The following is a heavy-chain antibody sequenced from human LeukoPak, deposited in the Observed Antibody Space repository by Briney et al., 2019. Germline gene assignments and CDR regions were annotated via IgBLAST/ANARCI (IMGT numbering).Heavy chain of an antibody. V-gene: IGHV4-39*07. Sequence: SETLSLTCTVSGGSISSSSYYWGWIRQSPGKGLEWIGSIYYGGNTYYNPSLKSRVTISEDTSKNQFSLKLSSVTAADTAVYYCARERTLIVGARYWFDPWGQGTLVTVSS. D-gene: IGHD1-26*01. CDR1: GGSISSSSYY. CDR2: IYYGGNT. J-gene: IGHJ5*02. CDR3: ARERTLIVGARYWFDP.